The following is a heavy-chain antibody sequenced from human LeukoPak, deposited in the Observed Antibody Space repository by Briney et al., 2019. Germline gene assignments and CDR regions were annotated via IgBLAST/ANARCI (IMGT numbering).Heavy chain of an antibody. D-gene: IGHD6-13*01. CDR1: GFTFDNYA. J-gene: IGHJ4*02. V-gene: IGHV3-43*02. CDR2: ISGGGGST. CDR3: AKVLGSSCWYSLGN. Sequence: PGGSLRLSCAASGFTFDNYAMHWVRQAPGKGLEWVSLISGGGGSTSYADSVKGRFTISRDNSKGSLYLQMNSLRTEDTALYYCAKVLGSSCWYSLGNWGQGTLVTVSS.